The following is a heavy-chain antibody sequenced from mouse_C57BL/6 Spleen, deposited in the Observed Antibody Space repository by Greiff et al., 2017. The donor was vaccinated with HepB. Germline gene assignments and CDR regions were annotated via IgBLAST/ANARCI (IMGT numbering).Heavy chain of an antibody. D-gene: IGHD2-2*01. CDR1: GYSITSGYY. CDR2: ISYDGSN. V-gene: IGHV3-6*01. CDR3: AREGDYGYGGFAY. J-gene: IGHJ3*01. Sequence: EVQLQESGPGLVKPSQSLSLTCSVTGYSITSGYYWNWIRQFPGNKLEWMGYISYDGSNNYNPSLKNRISITRDTSKNQFFLKLNSVTTEDTATYYCAREGDYGYGGFAYWGQGTLVTVSA.